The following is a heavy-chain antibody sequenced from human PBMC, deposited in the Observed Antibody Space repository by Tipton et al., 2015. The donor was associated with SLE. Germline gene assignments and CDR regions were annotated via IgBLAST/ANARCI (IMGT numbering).Heavy chain of an antibody. CDR1: GGSISSSSYY. J-gene: IGHJ4*02. CDR3: ARGLTSGYVDY. V-gene: IGHV4-61*10. D-gene: IGHD3-3*01. CDR2: IYYSGST. Sequence: TLSLTCTVSGGSISSSSYYWSWIRQPAGKGLEWIGYIYYSGSTNYNPSLKSRVTISVDTSKNQFSLKLSSVTAADTAVYYCARGLTSGYVDYWGQGTLVTVSS.